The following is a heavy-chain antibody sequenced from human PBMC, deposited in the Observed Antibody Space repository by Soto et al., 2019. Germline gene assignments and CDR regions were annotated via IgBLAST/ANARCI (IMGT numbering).Heavy chain of an antibody. V-gene: IGHV3-30*18. CDR2: ISYDGSNK. J-gene: IGHJ4*02. CDR3: AKSRKDGYNRPSPFDY. Sequence: GGSLRLSCAASGFTFSSYGMHWVRQAPGKGLEWVAVISYDGSNKYYADSVKGRFTISRDNSKNTLYLQMNSLRAEDTAVYYCAKSRKDGYNRPSPFDYWGQGPLVTVSS. D-gene: IGHD5-12*01. CDR1: GFTFSSYG.